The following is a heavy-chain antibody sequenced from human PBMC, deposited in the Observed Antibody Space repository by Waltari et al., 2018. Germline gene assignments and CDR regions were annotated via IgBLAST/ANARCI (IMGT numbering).Heavy chain of an antibody. D-gene: IGHD3-16*01. CDR3: ARLVGSLVIDY. V-gene: IGHV4-39*07. J-gene: IGHJ4*02. Sequence: QLQLQESGPGLVKPSETLSLICNVSGGSISSSSYYWGWIRQPPGKGLEWIGSIHYSGSTYYNPSLKSRVTISVDTSKNQFSLKLSYVTAADTAVYYCARLVGSLVIDYWGQGTLVTVSS. CDR2: IHYSGST. CDR1: GGSISSSSYY.